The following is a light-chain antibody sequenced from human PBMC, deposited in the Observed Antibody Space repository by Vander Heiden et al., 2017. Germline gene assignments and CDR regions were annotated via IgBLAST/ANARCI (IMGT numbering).Light chain of an antibody. V-gene: IGLV2-14*01. J-gene: IGLJ2*01. Sequence: QSALTQPASVSGSPGQSITISCTGTSSDVGGYNSVSWYQQHPGKAPKLMIYDVSNRPSGVSNRFSGSKSGNTASLTISGLQAEDEADYYCSSYTSSSTPAVVFGGGTKLTVL. CDR2: DVS. CDR1: SSDVGGYNS. CDR3: SSYTSSSTPAVV.